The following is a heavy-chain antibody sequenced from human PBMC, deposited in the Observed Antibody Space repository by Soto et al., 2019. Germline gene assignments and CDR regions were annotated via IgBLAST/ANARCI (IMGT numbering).Heavy chain of an antibody. Sequence: EVQLVESGGGLVQPGGSLRLSCAASGFTFNRHSMSWVRQAPGKGLEWGSYISASGTSTQYADFVRGRLTVSRDNAKNSLYLQINRLREDDTAVYYCARDLLLVASATGAFDVWGQGTTVTVS. V-gene: IGHV3-48*02. CDR3: ARDLLLVASATGAFDV. CDR1: GFTFNRHS. D-gene: IGHD5-12*01. J-gene: IGHJ3*01. CDR2: ISASGTST.